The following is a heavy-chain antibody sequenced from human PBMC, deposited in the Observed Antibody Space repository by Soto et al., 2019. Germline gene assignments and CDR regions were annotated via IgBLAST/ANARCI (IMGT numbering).Heavy chain of an antibody. CDR3: ASSVAVAGDRYWFDP. V-gene: IGHV4-31*03. Sequence: QVQLQESGPGLVKPSQTLSLTCTVSGGSISSGGYYWSWIRQHPGKGLEWIGYIYYSGSTYYNPSLKTRVTIPVDTSKHQFSLKRGSVTAADTAVYYCASSVAVAGDRYWFDPWGQGTLVTVSS. D-gene: IGHD6-19*01. J-gene: IGHJ5*02. CDR2: IYYSGST. CDR1: GGSISSGGYY.